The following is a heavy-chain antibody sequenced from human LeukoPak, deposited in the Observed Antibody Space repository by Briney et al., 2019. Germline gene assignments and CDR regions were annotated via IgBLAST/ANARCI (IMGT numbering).Heavy chain of an antibody. Sequence: GGSLRLSCAGSGFTFSDSAIHWVRQASGKGLEWIGLMDTKAQDYATAFAASVRGRFTISRDDSSNTAYLRMDSLKTEDTALYYCTRDSGTYNWLDPWGQGALATVSS. J-gene: IGHJ5*02. CDR3: TRDSGTYNWLDP. D-gene: IGHD1-26*01. CDR1: GFTFSDSA. CDR2: MDTKAQDYAT. V-gene: IGHV3-73*01.